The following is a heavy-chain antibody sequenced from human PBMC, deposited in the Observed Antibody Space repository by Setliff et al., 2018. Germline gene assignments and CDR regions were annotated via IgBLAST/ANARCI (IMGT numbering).Heavy chain of an antibody. D-gene: IGHD1-1*01. CDR2: ISGSGEYR. Sequence: LSLTCAVHGGSFSGYYWSWIRQAPGKGLEWISYISGSGEYRFYADSVRDRFTISRDDAKNSLVLQMNSLRPEDTAKYYCARGNALDIWGQGTQVTVSS. V-gene: IGHV3-11*04. CDR3: ARGNALDI. J-gene: IGHJ4*03. CDR1: GGSFSGYY.